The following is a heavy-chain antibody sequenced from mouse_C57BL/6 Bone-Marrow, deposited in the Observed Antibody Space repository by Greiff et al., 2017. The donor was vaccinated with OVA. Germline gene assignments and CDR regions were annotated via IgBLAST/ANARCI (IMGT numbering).Heavy chain of an antibody. CDR3: ARTFYYGNCGFAY. V-gene: IGHV1-47*01. CDR2: FHPYNDDT. CDR1: GYTFTTYP. D-gene: IGHD2-1*01. J-gene: IGHJ3*01. Sequence: QVQLKESGAELVKPGASVKMSCKASGYTFTTYPIEWMKQNHGKSLEWIGNFHPYNDDTKYNEKFKGKATLTVEKSSSTVYLELSRLTSDDSAVYYCARTFYYGNCGFAYWGQGTLVTVSA.